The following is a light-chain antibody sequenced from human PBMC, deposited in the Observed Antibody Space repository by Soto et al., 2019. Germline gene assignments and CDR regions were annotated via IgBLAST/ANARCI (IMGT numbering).Light chain of an antibody. CDR2: DAS. J-gene: IGKJ1*01. Sequence: EIVLTQSPATLSLSPGERATLSCRASQSVSSYLAWYQQKPGQAPRLLIYDASNRATGIPARFSGSGPGTDFTLTISSLEPEDFAVYYCQQRSNWSGTFGQGTRVDIK. V-gene: IGKV3-11*01. CDR3: QQRSNWSGT. CDR1: QSVSSY.